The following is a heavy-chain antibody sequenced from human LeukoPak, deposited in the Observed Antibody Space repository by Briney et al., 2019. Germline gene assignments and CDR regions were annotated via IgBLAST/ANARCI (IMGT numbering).Heavy chain of an antibody. Sequence: ASVKVSCKASEYTFTGCYMHWVRQAPGQGLEWMGWINPNSGDTNYQGRVTMTRDTSISTAYMELSRLGSDDTAVYYCARAPIDPSDAFDIWGQGTMVTVSS. CDR2: INPNSGDT. J-gene: IGHJ3*02. D-gene: IGHD2-15*01. CDR3: ARAPIDPSDAFDI. V-gene: IGHV1-2*02. CDR1: EYTFTGCY.